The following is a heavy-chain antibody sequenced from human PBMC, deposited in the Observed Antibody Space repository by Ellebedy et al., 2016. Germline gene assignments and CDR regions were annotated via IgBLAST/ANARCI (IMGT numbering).Heavy chain of an antibody. CDR1: GGSFSGNY. CDR3: ARGIVTPFFDS. V-gene: IGHV4-34*01. CDR2: FTHDGNT. Sequence: SETLSLTCAVYGGSFSGNYWTWIRQPPGKGLEWIGEFTHDGNTNYNASLKSQVTISVDTSKNQFSLRLTSLTAADTAVYYCARGIVTPFFDSWGQGTLVTVSS. D-gene: IGHD1-26*01. J-gene: IGHJ4*02.